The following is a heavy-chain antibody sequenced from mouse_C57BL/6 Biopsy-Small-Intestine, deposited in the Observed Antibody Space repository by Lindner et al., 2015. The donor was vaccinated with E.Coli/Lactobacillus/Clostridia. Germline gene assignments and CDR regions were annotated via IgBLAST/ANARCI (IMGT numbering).Heavy chain of an antibody. CDR3: ARRFGNSFDY. V-gene: IGHV1-63*01. J-gene: IGHJ2*01. Sequence: VQLQESGAELVRPGTSVKMSCKASGYTFTNYWIGWAKQRPGHGLEWIGDIYPGGGYTNYNEKFKGKATLTADKSSSTAYMQFSGLTSEDSAIYFCARRFGNSFDYWGQGTTLTVSS. CDR2: IYPGGGYT. D-gene: IGHD1-1*02. CDR1: GYTFTNYW.